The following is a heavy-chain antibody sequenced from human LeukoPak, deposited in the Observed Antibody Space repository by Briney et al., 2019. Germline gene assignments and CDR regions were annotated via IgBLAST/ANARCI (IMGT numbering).Heavy chain of an antibody. J-gene: IGHJ5*02. CDR3: AKAPSDDYGNIWFDP. V-gene: IGHV3-23*01. D-gene: IGHD4/OR15-4a*01. Sequence: PGGSQSFSCAASGFTYSSYAMSWVRQAPGKGLEWVASISGSGGTTYYADSVKGRFTIARDHSKNRLILQINSLRAEDTAVYYCAKAPSDDYGNIWFDPWGQGTLVSVSS. CDR1: GFTYSSYA. CDR2: ISGSGGTT.